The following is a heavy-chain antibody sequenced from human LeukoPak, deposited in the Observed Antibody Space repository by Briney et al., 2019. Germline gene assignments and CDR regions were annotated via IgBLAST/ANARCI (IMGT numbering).Heavy chain of an antibody. D-gene: IGHD3/OR15-3a*01. J-gene: IGHJ3*02. V-gene: IGHV1-8*03. CDR3: ATGTGDVFDI. CDR2: MNPNNGNT. Sequence: GASVKVSCKASGYTFTSYDINWVRQATGQGLEWMGYMNPNNGNTGSAQKFQGRVTITRSTSISTAYMELSSLRSEDTAVYYCATGTGDVFDIWGQGTMVTVSS. CDR1: GYTFTSYD.